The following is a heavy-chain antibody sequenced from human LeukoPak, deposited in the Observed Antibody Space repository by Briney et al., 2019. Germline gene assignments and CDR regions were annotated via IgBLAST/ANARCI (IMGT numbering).Heavy chain of an antibody. J-gene: IGHJ4*02. V-gene: IGHV4-39*01. D-gene: IGHD6-19*01. CDR1: GASISSSNYY. Sequence: SETLSLTCIVSGASISSSNYYWGWIRQPPGKWLEWIGSIYYGGSSHYSPSLKSRVTTSVDTSRNLFSLKLSSVTAADTAVYYCARLSSAWYPTFDFWGQGTLVTVSS. CDR2: IYYGGSS. CDR3: ARLSSAWYPTFDF.